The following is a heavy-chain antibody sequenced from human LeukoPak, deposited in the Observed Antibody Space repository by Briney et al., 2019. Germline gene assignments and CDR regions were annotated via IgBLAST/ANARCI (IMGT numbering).Heavy chain of an antibody. J-gene: IGHJ4*02. CDR2: IYTSGST. CDR1: GGSISSYY. D-gene: IGHD2-15*01. CDR3: ARTRVVAATLYYFDY. Sequence: SETLSLTCTVSGGSISSYYWSWIRQPAGKGLEWIGRIYTSGSTNCNPSLKSRVTMSVDTSKNQFSLKLSSVTAADTAVYYCARTRVVAATLYYFDYWGQGTLVTVSS. V-gene: IGHV4-4*07.